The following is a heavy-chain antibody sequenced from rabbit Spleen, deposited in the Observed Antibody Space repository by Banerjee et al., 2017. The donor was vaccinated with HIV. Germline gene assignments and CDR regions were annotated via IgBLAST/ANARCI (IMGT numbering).Heavy chain of an antibody. CDR1: GFSFSSSYY. Sequence: QSLEESGGDLVKPGASLTLTCTASGFSFSSSYYMCWVRQAPGKGLEWIACIDTGFGATTYYASWAKGRFTISKTSSTTVTLQMTSLTAADTATYFCVREAGYAGYGDGNLWGPGTLVTVS. CDR2: IDTGFGATT. V-gene: IGHV1S40*01. D-gene: IGHD6-1*01. J-gene: IGHJ4*01. CDR3: VREAGYAGYGDGNL.